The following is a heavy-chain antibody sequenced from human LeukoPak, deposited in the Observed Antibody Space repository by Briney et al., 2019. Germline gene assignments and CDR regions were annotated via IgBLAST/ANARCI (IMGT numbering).Heavy chain of an antibody. CDR1: AFTFSSFG. V-gene: IGHV3-33*01. CDR3: ARVANITTFGMDV. J-gene: IGHJ6*02. CDR2: IWYDGSKK. Sequence: PGRSLRLSCAASAFTFSSFGMHWVRQAPGKGLEWVAVIWYDGSKKYYAESVKGRFTISRDNSKNTLHLQMNSLRAEDTAVYYCARVANITTFGMDVWGQGTKVTVSS. D-gene: IGHD3-9*01.